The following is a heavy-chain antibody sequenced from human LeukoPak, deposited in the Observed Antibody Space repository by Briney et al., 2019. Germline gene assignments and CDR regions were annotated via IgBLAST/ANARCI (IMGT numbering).Heavy chain of an antibody. J-gene: IGHJ5*02. CDR3: ARDGPKYCSNGVCYAPVDP. V-gene: IGHV3-11*04. CDR1: GFTFSDYY. CDR2: ISSGGSYI. D-gene: IGHD2-8*01. Sequence: KTGGSLRLSCAASGFTFSDYYMSWIRQAPGTGLEWVSSISSGGSYIYYADSVKGRFTISRDNAKNSLYLQMNSLRAEDTAVYYCARDGPKYCSNGVCYAPVDPWGQGTLVTVSS.